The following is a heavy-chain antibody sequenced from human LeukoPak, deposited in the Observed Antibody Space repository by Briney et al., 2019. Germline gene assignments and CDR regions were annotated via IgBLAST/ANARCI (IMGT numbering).Heavy chain of an antibody. CDR2: IYTSGST. Sequence: PSETLSLTCTVSGSISGYYWSWIRQPPGKGLEWIGYIYTSGSTNYNPSLESRVTISVDTSKNQFSQDLSSVTAADTAVYYCARQKCTSTSCLTKNAFDIWGQGTMVTVSS. CDR3: ARQKCTSTSCLTKNAFDI. CDR1: GSISGYY. J-gene: IGHJ3*02. V-gene: IGHV4-4*09. D-gene: IGHD2-2*01.